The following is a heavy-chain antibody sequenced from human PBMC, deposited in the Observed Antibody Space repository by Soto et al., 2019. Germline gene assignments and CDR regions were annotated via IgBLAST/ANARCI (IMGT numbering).Heavy chain of an antibody. V-gene: IGHV4-4*07. CDR2: IYSSGSV. CDR3: ATIVGANDY. D-gene: IGHD1-26*01. J-gene: IGHJ4*02. CDR1: RASIYTYS. Sequence: QVQLQESGPRLLRPSDTLSLTCTVSRASIYTYSWTWIRQPAGKGLQWIGHIYSSGSVNYSPSLKSRVSMSVDSSKNQISLKLSSVTAADTAVYYCATIVGANDYWGQGTLVTVSS.